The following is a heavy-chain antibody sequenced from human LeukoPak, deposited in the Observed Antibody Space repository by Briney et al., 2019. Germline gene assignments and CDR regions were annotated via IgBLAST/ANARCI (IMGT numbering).Heavy chain of an antibody. J-gene: IGHJ4*02. CDR3: ARYFDY. CDR1: GITFSSYW. V-gene: IGHV3-7*05. Sequence: GGSLRLSCAASGITFSSYWMSWVRQAPGKGLEWVANMKQDGSEKYYVDSVKGRFTISRDNAKNLLYLQMNSLRAEDTAVYYCARYFDYWGQGTLVTVSS. CDR2: MKQDGSEK.